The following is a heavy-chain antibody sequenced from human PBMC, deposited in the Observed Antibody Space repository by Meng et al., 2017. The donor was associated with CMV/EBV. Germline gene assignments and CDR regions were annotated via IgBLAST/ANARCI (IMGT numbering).Heavy chain of an antibody. J-gene: IGHJ4*02. Sequence: ASVKVSCKASGYTLTGYSMHWVRQAPGQGLEWMGWINPNSGDAHYAQKFQDRVTMTRDTSISTAYMEVSSLRSDDTAVYYCARVGETIFGVVTHLDHWGQGTLVTVSS. V-gene: IGHV1-2*02. CDR2: INPNSGDA. CDR3: ARVGETIFGVVTHLDH. CDR1: GYTLTGYS. D-gene: IGHD3-3*01.